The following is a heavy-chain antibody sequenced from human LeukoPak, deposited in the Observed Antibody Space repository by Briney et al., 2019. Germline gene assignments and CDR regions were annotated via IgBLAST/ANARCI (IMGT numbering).Heavy chain of an antibody. J-gene: IGHJ4*02. CDR1: DASISSPSYY. V-gene: IGHV4-39*01. CDR3: ARHNLQAYYFDS. Sequence: SETLSLTCTVSDASISSPSYYWAWIRQPPGKELEWIGSIYFNGVTYYDPSLRSRVTISVDTSKNQFSLKRNSVTTSDTSVYYCARHNLQAYYFDSWGQGTLVTVSS. D-gene: IGHD5-24*01. CDR2: IYFNGVT.